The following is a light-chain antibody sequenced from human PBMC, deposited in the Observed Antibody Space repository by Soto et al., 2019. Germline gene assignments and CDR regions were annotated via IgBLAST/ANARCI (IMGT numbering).Light chain of an antibody. J-gene: IGLJ2*01. V-gene: IGLV8-61*01. CDR3: VLYMGSGIWV. CDR2: STN. CDR1: SGSVSTSYY. Sequence: QAVVTQEPSLSVSPRGTVTLTCGLNSGSVSTSYYPSWYQQTPGQAPRTLIHSTNTRSSGVPDRLSGSILGNKAALTITGAQADDESDYYCVLYMGSGIWVFGGGTKVTVL.